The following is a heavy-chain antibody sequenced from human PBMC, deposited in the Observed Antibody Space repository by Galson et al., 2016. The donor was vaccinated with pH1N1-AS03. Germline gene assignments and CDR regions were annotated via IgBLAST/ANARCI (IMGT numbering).Heavy chain of an antibody. Sequence: SVKVSCKASAYTFTTYGISWVRQAPGQGLEWMGWISSYNGNTNYAQKLQGRVTMTADTSTSTAYMELRSLKSDDTAVYYCAREMGIMDAFDIWGQGTMVTVAS. CDR2: ISSYNGNT. CDR1: AYTFTTYG. D-gene: IGHD3-16*01. CDR3: AREMGIMDAFDI. J-gene: IGHJ3*02. V-gene: IGHV1-18*01.